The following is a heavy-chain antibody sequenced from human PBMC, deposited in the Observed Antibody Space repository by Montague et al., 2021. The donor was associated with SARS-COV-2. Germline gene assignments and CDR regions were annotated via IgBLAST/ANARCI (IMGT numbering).Heavy chain of an antibody. CDR3: ARVFATVGAMDRNDY. Sequence: SLRLSCAASGFSFSSYEMNWVRQAPGKGLEWVSYISSSGSTIYYADSVKGRFTISRDNAKNSLYLQMNSLRAEDTAVYYCARVFATVGAMDRNDYWGQGILVTVSS. V-gene: IGHV3-48*03. CDR2: ISSSGSTI. J-gene: IGHJ4*02. CDR1: GFSFSSYE. D-gene: IGHD1-26*01.